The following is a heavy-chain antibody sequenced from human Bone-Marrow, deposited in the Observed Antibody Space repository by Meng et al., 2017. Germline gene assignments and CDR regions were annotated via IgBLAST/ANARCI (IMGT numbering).Heavy chain of an antibody. CDR3: ARGGREYDFWSGYWGYYYYGMDV. D-gene: IGHD3-3*01. J-gene: IGHJ6*02. Sequence: SVQVSCNASGGTFSSYAISWVRQAPGHGLEWMGGIIPIFGTANYAQKFQGRVTITADKSTSTAYMELSSLRSEDTAVYYCARGGREYDFWSGYWGYYYYGMDVWGQGTTVTVSS. V-gene: IGHV1-69*06. CDR2: IIPIFGTA. CDR1: GGTFSSYA.